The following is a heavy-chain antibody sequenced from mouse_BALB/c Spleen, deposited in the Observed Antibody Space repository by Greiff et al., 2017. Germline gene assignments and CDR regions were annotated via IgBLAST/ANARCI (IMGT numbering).Heavy chain of an antibody. CDR3: ARGGGNYEFAY. Sequence: DVMLVESGGGLVKPGGSLKLSCAASGFTFSSYAMSWVRQSPEKRLEWVAEISSGGSYTYYPDTVTGRFTISRDNAKNTLYLEMSSLRSEDTAMYYCARGGGNYEFAYWGQGTLVTVSA. D-gene: IGHD2-1*01. CDR2: ISSGGSYT. V-gene: IGHV5-9-4*01. J-gene: IGHJ3*01. CDR1: GFTFSSYA.